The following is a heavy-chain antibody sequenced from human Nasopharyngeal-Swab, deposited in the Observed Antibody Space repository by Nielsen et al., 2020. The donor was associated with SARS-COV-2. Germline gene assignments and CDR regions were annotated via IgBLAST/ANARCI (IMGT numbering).Heavy chain of an antibody. J-gene: IGHJ6*02. CDR2: IYYSGST. V-gene: IGHV4-39*07. Sequence: RQAPGKGLEWIGSIYYSGSTYYNPSLKSRVTISVDTSKNQFSLKLSSVTAADTAVYYCARLDARTIIWGGMDVWGQGTTVTVSS. CDR3: ARLDARTIIWGGMDV. D-gene: IGHD3-16*01.